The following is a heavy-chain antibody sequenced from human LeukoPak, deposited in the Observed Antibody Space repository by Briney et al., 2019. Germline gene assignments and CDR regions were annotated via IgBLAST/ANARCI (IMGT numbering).Heavy chain of an antibody. CDR1: GGSISSYY. D-gene: IGHD4-17*01. V-gene: IGHV4-4*07. Sequence: SETLSLTCTVSGGSISSYYWSWIRRPAGKGLEWIGRIYTSGSTNYNPSLKSRVTMSVDTSKNQFSLKLSSVTAADTAVYYCARDREDGDFISCDNWYFDLWGRGTLVTVSS. CDR3: ARDREDGDFISCDNWYFDL. CDR2: IYTSGST. J-gene: IGHJ2*01.